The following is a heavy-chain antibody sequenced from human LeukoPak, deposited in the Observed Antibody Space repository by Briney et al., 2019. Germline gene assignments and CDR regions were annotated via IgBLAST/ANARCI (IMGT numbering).Heavy chain of an antibody. D-gene: IGHD1-26*01. V-gene: IGHV1-69*04. CDR1: GGTFSSYT. Sequence: ASVKVSCKASGGTFSSYTISWVRQAPGQGLEWMGRIIPILGIANYAQKFQGRATITADKSTSTAYMELSSLRSEDTAVYYCAREVVGATTDYWGQGTLVTVSS. CDR2: IIPILGIA. J-gene: IGHJ4*02. CDR3: AREVVGATTDY.